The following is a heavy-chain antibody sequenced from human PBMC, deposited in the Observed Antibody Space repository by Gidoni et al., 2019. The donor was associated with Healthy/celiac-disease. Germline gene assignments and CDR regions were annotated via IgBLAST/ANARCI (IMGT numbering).Heavy chain of an antibody. V-gene: IGHV1-69*01. CDR3: ARDPRGPRLVGWYFDL. CDR2: IIPICGTA. D-gene: IGHD2-8*02. J-gene: IGHJ2*01. CDR1: GCPFSRYA. Sequence: QVQLVQSGAEVKKPGSSVKVSCQASGCPFSRYAISWVRQAPGQGREWMGGIIPICGTANYAQKFQGRVTITADESTSTAYMELSSLRSEDTAVYYCARDPRGPRLVGWYFDLWGRGTLVTVSS.